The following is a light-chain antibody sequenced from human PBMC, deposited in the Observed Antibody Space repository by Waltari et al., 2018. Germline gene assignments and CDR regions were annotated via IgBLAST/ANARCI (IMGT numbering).Light chain of an antibody. CDR1: QSLSVAY. CDR3: QQYDTSPGT. CDR2: GAY. V-gene: IGKV3-20*01. J-gene: IGKJ2*01. Sequence: EIVLTPSPSTLSLSAGDTATLSCMASQSLSVAYLAWYQHRSGQAPRLLIYGAYYRATGIPDRFSGSGSGTDFTLTITRLEPDDFAVYYCQQYDTSPGTFGQGTNLEI.